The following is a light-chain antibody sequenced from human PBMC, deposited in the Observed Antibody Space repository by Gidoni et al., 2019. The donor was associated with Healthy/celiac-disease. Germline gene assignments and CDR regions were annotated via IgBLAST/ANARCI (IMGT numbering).Light chain of an antibody. CDR2: WAS. Sequence: DIVMTQSPDSLAVSLGERATINFKSSQSVLYSSNNKNYLAWYQQKPGQPPKLLIYWASTRESGVPDRFSGSGSGTDFTLTISSLQAEDVAVYYCQQYYSTPFTLGPGTKVDIK. V-gene: IGKV4-1*01. CDR1: QSVLYSSNNKNY. CDR3: QQYYSTPFT. J-gene: IGKJ3*01.